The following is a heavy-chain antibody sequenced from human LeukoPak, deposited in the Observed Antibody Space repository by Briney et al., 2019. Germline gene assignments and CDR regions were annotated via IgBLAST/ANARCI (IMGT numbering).Heavy chain of an antibody. CDR1: SGSISGYY. V-gene: IGHV4-59*01. Sequence: SETLSLTCTVSSGSISGYYWSWIRQPPGKGLEWVGYISYSGSTNYNPSLKSRVTISVDTSKNQFFLNLRSVTAADTAVYYCARVPRIEAGATGDWFDPWGQGTVVTVSS. CDR2: ISYSGST. J-gene: IGHJ5*02. D-gene: IGHD6-13*01. CDR3: ARVPRIEAGATGDWFDP.